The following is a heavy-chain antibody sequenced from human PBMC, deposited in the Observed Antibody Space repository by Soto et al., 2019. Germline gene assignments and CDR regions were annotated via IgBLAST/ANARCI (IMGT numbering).Heavy chain of an antibody. V-gene: IGHV3-33*08. CDR3: ARGHDSSGYLLDWFDP. J-gene: IGHJ5*02. Sequence: VPPGGSLRLSCAASGFTFSSYWMHWVRQAPGKGLEWVAVIWYDGSNKYYADSVKGRFTISRDNSKNTLFLQMNILRAEDTAVYYCARGHDSSGYLLDWFDPWGQGTLVTVSS. CDR1: GFTFSSYW. CDR2: IWYDGSNK. D-gene: IGHD3-22*01.